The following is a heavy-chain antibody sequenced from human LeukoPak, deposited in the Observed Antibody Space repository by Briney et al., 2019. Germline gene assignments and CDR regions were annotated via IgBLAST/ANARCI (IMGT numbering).Heavy chain of an antibody. CDR2: IDTKTGNP. CDR1: GYAFTNYA. CDR3: ARVGKYSGSYPDY. V-gene: IGHV7-4-1*02. D-gene: IGHD1-26*01. Sequence: ASVKVSCKASGYAFTNYAINWVRQAPGQGLEWLGWIDTKTGNPTYAQGFTGRFVLSLDTSVSTAYLQISSLKAEDTAVCYCARVGKYSGSYPDYWGQGTLVTVSS. J-gene: IGHJ4*02.